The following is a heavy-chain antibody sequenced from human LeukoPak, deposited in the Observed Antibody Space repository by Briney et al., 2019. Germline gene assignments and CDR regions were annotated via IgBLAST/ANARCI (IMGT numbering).Heavy chain of an antibody. CDR2: ISYDGSNK. V-gene: IGHV3-30*04. CDR1: GFTFSSYA. J-gene: IGHJ4*02. Sequence: PGRSLRLSCAASGFTFSSYAMHWVRQAPGKGLEWVAVISYDGSNKYYADSVKGRFTISRDNSKNTLYLQMNSLRSEDTAVYYCADSSGYYEEYYFDYWGQGTLVTVSS. CDR3: ADSSGYYEEYYFDY. D-gene: IGHD3-22*01.